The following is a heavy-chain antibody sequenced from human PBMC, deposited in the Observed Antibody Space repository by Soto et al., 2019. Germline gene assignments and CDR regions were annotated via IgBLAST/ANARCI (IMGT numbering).Heavy chain of an antibody. J-gene: IGHJ6*02. D-gene: IGHD3-10*01. CDR1: GFSLTTSGMC. V-gene: IGHV2-70*01. Sequence: SGPTLVNPTQTLTLTCTFSGFSLTTSGMCVTWIRQPSGKALEWLALIDWDDDRYYSTSLKTRLTISKDTSKNQVVLTMTNVDPVDTATYYCARVRLFAMDVWGQGTTVTVSS. CDR2: IDWDDDR. CDR3: ARVRLFAMDV.